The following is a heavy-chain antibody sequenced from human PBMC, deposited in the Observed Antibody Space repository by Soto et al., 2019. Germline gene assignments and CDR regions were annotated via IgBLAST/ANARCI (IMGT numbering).Heavy chain of an antibody. Sequence: SETLSLTCAVYGGSFSGYYWSWIRQPPGKGLEWIGEINHSGSTNYNPSLKSRVTISVDTSKNQFSLKLSFVTAADTAVYYCASSGWQQLVPDYWGQGTLVTVSS. D-gene: IGHD6-13*01. CDR3: ASSGWQQLVPDY. CDR1: GGSFSGYY. V-gene: IGHV4-34*01. J-gene: IGHJ4*02. CDR2: INHSGST.